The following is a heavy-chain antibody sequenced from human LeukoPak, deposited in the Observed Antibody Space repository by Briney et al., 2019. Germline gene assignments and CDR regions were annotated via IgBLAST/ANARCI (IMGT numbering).Heavy chain of an antibody. J-gene: IGHJ4*02. Sequence: GGSLRLSCAVSGFTVSSSYMSWVRQAPGKGLEWVSGVSPPGGGTYYADSVKGRFTISRDDSKNTLSLQMNSLRVEDTAVYYCARDLAWGAFDYWGQGTLVTVSS. V-gene: IGHV3-53*01. CDR2: SPPGGGT. CDR3: ARDLAWGAFDY. D-gene: IGHD7-27*01. CDR1: GFTVSSSY.